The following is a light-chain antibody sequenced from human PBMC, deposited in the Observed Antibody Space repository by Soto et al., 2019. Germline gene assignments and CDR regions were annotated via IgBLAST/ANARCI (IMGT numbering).Light chain of an antibody. CDR1: QSVGTSY. V-gene: IGKV3-20*01. CDR2: AAS. J-gene: IGKJ4*01. Sequence: VLVQSTGTLSLSPGERATLSCRASQSVGTSYLAWYQQKPGQAPRLLIYAASSRATGIPDRFTGSGSGTDFALTISRLEPEDFAVYFCQQHGSSPLTFGGGTKVDIK. CDR3: QQHGSSPLT.